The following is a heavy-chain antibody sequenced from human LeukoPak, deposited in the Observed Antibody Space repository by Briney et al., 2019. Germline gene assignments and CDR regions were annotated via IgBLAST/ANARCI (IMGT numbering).Heavy chain of an antibody. CDR2: IYHSGST. CDR1: GGSISSGGYS. Sequence: SETLSLTCAVSGGSISSGGYSWSWIRQPPGKGLEWIGYIYHSGSTYYNPSLKSRVTISVDRSKNQFSLKLSSVTAADTAVYYCARGLIRGFDYWGQGTLVTVSS. D-gene: IGHD2-21*01. J-gene: IGHJ4*02. CDR3: ARGLIRGFDY. V-gene: IGHV4-30-2*01.